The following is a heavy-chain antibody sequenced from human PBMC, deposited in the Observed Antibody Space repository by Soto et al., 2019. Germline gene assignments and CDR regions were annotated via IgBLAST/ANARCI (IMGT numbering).Heavy chain of an antibody. J-gene: IGHJ6*02. CDR3: AKDLGRNYYYGMDV. D-gene: IGHD7-27*01. CDR1: GFTFSSYG. Sequence: GGSLRLSSAASGFTFSSYGMHWVRQAPGKGLEWVAVMSYDGSNKYYVDSVKGRFTISRGNSKNTLYLQMNSLRAEDTAVYYCAKDLGRNYYYGMDVWGQGTTVTVSS. V-gene: IGHV3-30*18. CDR2: MSYDGSNK.